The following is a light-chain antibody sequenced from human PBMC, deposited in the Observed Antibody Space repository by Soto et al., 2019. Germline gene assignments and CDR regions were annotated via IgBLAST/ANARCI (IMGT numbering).Light chain of an antibody. CDR2: ANN. Sequence: QSVLTQPPSVSGAPGQRVTISCTGSRSNIGAGYDVHWYQQLPRAAPKLLMYANNNRPSGVPVRFSASKSGTSASLAITGLQADDEADYYCQTYDSGLNVVVFGGGTKL. J-gene: IGLJ2*01. CDR1: RSNIGAGYD. CDR3: QTYDSGLNVVV. V-gene: IGLV1-40*01.